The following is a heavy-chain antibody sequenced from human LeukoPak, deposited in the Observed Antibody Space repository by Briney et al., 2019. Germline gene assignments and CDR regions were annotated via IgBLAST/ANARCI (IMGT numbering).Heavy chain of an antibody. V-gene: IGHV4-34*01. CDR3: ARGTRRGYYYHMDV. Sequence: SETLSLTCGVNGGFFNEYYWSWIRQPPGKGLEWIGEINHSGRTSSNSSLKSRVTISVDTSRNQFSLELSSVTAADTAVYYCARGTRRGYYYHMDVWDKGTTVTVSS. CDR2: INHSGRT. CDR1: GGFFNEYY. J-gene: IGHJ6*03.